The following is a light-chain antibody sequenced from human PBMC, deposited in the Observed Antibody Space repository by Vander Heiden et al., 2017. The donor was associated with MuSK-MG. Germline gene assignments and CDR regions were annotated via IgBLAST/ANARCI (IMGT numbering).Light chain of an antibody. V-gene: IGKV1-12*01. CDR1: QGITTW. J-gene: IGKJ4*01. CDR2: GAS. CDR3: QQGDCFPLT. Sequence: DIQMAQSPSSVSASVGDRVTITCRASQGITTWLAWYQQKPGRAPKLLIYGASTLQSGVPSRFSGSGSGTHFTLTITSLQPEDSATYYCQQGDCFPLTFGGGTKVQIK.